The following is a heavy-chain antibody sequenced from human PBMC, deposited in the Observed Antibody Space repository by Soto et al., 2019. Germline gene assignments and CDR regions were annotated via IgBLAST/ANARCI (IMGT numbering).Heavy chain of an antibody. V-gene: IGHV1-18*01. Sequence: QVQMVQSGPEVKKPGASVKVSCKASGYTFNMYGITWVRQAPGQGLEWMGWISAYNGDTNYAQKVQGRVTITTDTSTTTCYMELRSLRADDTAVYYCARARYYDTPIYYYGLDVWGQGTAVTVSS. J-gene: IGHJ6*02. CDR2: ISAYNGDT. CDR1: GYTFNMYG. D-gene: IGHD3-22*01. CDR3: ARARYYDTPIYYYGLDV.